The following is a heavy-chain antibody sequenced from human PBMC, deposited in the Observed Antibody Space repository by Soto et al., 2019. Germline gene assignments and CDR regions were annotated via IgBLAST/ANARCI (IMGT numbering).Heavy chain of an antibody. J-gene: IGHJ4*02. V-gene: IGHV1-18*01. CDR3: ARDYDSSGYYSGGFGY. CDR2: ISAYNGNT. Sequence: ASVKVSCKASGYTFTSYGISWVRQAPGQGLEWMGWISAYNGNTNYAQKLQGRVTMTTDTSTSTAYMELRSLRSDDTAVYYCARDYDSSGYYSGGFGYWGQGTLVTVSS. CDR1: GYTFTSYG. D-gene: IGHD3-22*01.